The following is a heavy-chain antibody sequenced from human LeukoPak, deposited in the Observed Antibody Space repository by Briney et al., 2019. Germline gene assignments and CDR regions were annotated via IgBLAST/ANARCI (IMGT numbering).Heavy chain of an antibody. CDR3: ARHVTISGPYDASDI. J-gene: IGHJ3*02. D-gene: IGHD5-24*01. CDR2: IYYSGGT. CDR1: GDSISSYY. V-gene: IGHV4-59*08. Sequence: SETLSLTCTASGDSISSYYWSWVRQPPGKGLEWIGYIYYSGGTDYNPSLKSRVTISVDTSNNQFSLKLRSVTAADTAVYYCARHVTISGPYDASDIWGQGTMVTVSP.